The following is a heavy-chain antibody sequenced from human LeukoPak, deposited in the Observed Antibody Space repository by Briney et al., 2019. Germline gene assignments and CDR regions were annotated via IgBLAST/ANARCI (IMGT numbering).Heavy chain of an antibody. CDR2: IKQDGSEK. CDR3: ARDLLGSSKDY. J-gene: IGHJ4*02. CDR1: GFTFSSYW. V-gene: IGHV3-7*01. D-gene: IGHD6-6*01. Sequence: PGGSLRLSCAASGFTFSSYWMSWVCQAPGKGLEWVANIKQDGSEKYYVDSVKGRFTISRDNAKNSLYLQMNSLRAEDTAVYYCARDLLGSSKDYWGQGTLVTVSS.